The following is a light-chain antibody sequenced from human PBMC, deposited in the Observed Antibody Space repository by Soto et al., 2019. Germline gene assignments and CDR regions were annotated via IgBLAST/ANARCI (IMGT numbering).Light chain of an antibody. J-gene: IGKJ4*01. CDR2: DAS. V-gene: IGKV3-11*01. Sequence: EIVLTQSPATLSLSPGERATLSCRASQSLSTYLAWYQQKPGQAPRLLIYDASNRATGIPGRFSGSGSGTDFTLTISSLEPEDFAVYYCQQRSSWPLTFGGGTKVEVK. CDR1: QSLSTY. CDR3: QQRSSWPLT.